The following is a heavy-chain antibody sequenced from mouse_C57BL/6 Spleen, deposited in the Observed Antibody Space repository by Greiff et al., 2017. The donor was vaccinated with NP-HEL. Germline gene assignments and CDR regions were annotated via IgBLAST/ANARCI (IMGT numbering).Heavy chain of an antibody. Sequence: VQLQQSGPELVKPGASVKIPCKASGYTFTDYNMDWVKQSHGKSLKWIGDINPNNGGTIYNQKFKGKATLTVDKSSSTAYMELRSLTSEDTAVYYCARRGYDGYYVDYWGQGTTLTVSS. CDR3: ARRGYDGYYVDY. CDR2: INPNNGGT. V-gene: IGHV1-18*01. J-gene: IGHJ2*01. CDR1: GYTFTDYN. D-gene: IGHD2-3*01.